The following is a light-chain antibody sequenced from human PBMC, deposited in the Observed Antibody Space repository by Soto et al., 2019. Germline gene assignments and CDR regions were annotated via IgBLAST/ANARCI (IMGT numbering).Light chain of an antibody. Sequence: EIGLTQSPGTLSVSPGERATLSCRASQTISSNNLAWYHQKPGQAPSLLIYGTSRRATGIPDRFSGSGSGTDFTLTISRLKPEDSAIYYCQQYGSWTFGQGTKVEI. J-gene: IGKJ1*01. CDR2: GTS. V-gene: IGKV3-20*01. CDR3: QQYGSWT. CDR1: QTISSNN.